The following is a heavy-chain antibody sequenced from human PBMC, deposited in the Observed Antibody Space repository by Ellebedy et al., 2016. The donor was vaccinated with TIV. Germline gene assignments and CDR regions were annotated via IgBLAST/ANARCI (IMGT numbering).Heavy chain of an antibody. J-gene: IGHJ5*02. CDR1: GFTFSDYY. CDR2: ISNSGSTI. D-gene: IGHD2-2*01. V-gene: IGHV3-11*01. CDR3: ARDARFIDQQHNWFDP. Sequence: GGSLRLSCEASGFTFSDYYMIWIRQAPGKGLEWVSYISNSGSTIYYADSVKGRFTISRDNAKNSLSLLMNSLRAEDTAVYYCARDARFIDQQHNWFDPWGQGTLVTVSS.